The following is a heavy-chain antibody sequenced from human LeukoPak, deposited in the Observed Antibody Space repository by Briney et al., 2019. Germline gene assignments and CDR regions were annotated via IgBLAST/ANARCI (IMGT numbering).Heavy chain of an antibody. CDR2: INPNSGGT. J-gene: IGHJ4*02. CDR1: GYTFTGYY. D-gene: IGHD6-13*01. Sequence: ASVKVSCKASGYTFTGYYMHWVRQAPGQGLEWMGWINPNSGGTNYAQKFQGRVTMTRDTSISTAYMELSRLRSDDTAVYYCARDGGAPMFQHSSSWYCYWGQGILVTVSS. CDR3: ARDGGAPMFQHSSSWYCY. V-gene: IGHV1-2*02.